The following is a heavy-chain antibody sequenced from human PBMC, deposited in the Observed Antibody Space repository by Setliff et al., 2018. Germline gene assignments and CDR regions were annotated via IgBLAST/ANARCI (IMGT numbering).Heavy chain of an antibody. Sequence: GGSLRLSCAASGFTFSGSAMYWVRQASGKGLEWVGRIRSKSDSYATIYAASVRGRFTISRDDSKNTAYLQMNSLRVEDTAVYYCARESSWAGFDYWGQGTLVTVSS. CDR2: IRSKSDSYAT. J-gene: IGHJ4*02. CDR3: ARESSWAGFDY. D-gene: IGHD6-13*01. V-gene: IGHV3-73*01. CDR1: GFTFSGSA.